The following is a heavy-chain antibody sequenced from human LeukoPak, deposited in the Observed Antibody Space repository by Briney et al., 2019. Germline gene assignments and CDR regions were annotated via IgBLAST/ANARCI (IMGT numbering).Heavy chain of an antibody. CDR2: IYTSGCT. J-gene: IGHJ4*02. CDR1: GGSISSGSYY. CDR3: ARDSSGRYYFDY. V-gene: IGHV4-61*02. Sequence: SETLSLTSTVSGGSISSGSYYWSWIRQPAGKGLEWIGRIYTSGCTNYNPSLKSRVTISVDTSKNQFSLKLSSVTAADTAVYYCARDSSGRYYFDYWGQGTLVTVSS. D-gene: IGHD6-19*01.